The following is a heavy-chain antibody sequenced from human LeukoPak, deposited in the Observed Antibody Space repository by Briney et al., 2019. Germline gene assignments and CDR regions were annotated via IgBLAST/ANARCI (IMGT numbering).Heavy chain of an antibody. D-gene: IGHD5-18*01. CDR3: AALRGYSYGYDAFDI. Sequence: GRSLRLSCAASGFTFSSYAMHWVRQAPGKGLEWVAVISYDGSNKYYADSVKGRFTISRDNSKNTLYLQMNSLRAEDTAVYYCAALRGYSYGYDAFDIWGQGTMVTVSS. CDR1: GFTFSSYA. CDR2: ISYDGSNK. J-gene: IGHJ3*02. V-gene: IGHV3-30-3*01.